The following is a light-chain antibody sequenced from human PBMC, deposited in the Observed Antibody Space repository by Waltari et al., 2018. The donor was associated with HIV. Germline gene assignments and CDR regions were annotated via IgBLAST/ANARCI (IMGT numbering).Light chain of an antibody. Sequence: DIQMTQSPSSVSASVGDRVTITCRTSQAISTNLNWYQHKPGKAPKLLIYAASSLQSGVPWRFSGGGSGTDFTLTITSLQPEDFTTYYCQHSRTFGQGTKVE. V-gene: IGKV1-39*01. CDR3: QHSRT. CDR2: AAS. CDR1: QAISTN. J-gene: IGKJ1*01.